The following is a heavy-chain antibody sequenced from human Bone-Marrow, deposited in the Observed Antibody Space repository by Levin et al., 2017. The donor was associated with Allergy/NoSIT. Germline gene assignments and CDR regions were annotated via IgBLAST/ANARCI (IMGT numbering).Heavy chain of an antibody. J-gene: IGHJ3*02. Sequence: GGSLRLSCAASGFIVSNTYMCWVRQAPGKGLEWVSVIYSGGDTYYADSVKDRFTISRDNSKNTLYLQMDSLRAEDTAVYSCAKGYCSSSSCLRAFDIWGQGTMVTVSS. CDR2: IYSGGDT. D-gene: IGHD2-2*01. CDR1: GFIVSNTY. V-gene: IGHV3-53*01. CDR3: AKGYCSSSSCLRAFDI.